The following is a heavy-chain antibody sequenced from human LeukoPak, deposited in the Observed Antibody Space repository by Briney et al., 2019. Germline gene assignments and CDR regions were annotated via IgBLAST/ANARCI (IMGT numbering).Heavy chain of an antibody. CDR3: ARHSVIVLTAYAIPNWFHP. J-gene: IGHJ5*02. CDR2: IYYSGST. CDR1: GGSISSSSYY. Sequence: SETLSLTRTVSGGSISSSSYYWGWIRQPPGKGLEWIGSIYYSGSTYNNPSLRSRVTISVDTSKNQFSLKLSSVTAADTAVYYCARHSVIVLTAYAIPNWFHPWGQGILVTVPS. V-gene: IGHV4-39*01. D-gene: IGHD2-8*01.